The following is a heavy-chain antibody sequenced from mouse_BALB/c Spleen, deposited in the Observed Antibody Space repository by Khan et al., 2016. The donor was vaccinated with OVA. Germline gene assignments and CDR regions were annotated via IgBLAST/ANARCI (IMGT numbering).Heavy chain of an antibody. D-gene: IGHD1-2*01. Sequence: EVQLVESGPGLVKPSQSLSLTCTVTGYSITSGYGWNWIRQFPGNKLEWMGNISYSGSTNDNPSLKRRIFILRNTSTNTFFLQLNSLTTEDTATYYCARTARLKYWGQGTTLTVSS. CDR3: ARTARLKY. V-gene: IGHV3-2*02. J-gene: IGHJ2*01. CDR2: ISYSGST. CDR1: GYSITSGYG.